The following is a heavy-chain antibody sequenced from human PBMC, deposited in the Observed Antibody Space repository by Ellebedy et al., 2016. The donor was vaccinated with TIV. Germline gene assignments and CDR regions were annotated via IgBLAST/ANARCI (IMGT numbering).Heavy chain of an antibody. J-gene: IGHJ6*02. V-gene: IGHV4-38-2*02. CDR3: ARDTDREVSDV. D-gene: IGHD5/OR15-5a*01. CDR2: MYHSGST. Sequence: MPGGSLRLSCSVSGSSISSGYSWCWIRQPPGRGLEWIGSMYHSGSTYFSPSLKSRVTMSVDTSKNQFSLRLTSVTAADTAVYYCARDTDREVSDVWGQGTTVTVSS. CDR1: GSSISSGYS.